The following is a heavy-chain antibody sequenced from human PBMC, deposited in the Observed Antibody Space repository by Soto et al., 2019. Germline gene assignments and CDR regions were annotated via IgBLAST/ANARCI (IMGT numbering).Heavy chain of an antibody. D-gene: IGHD1-26*01. V-gene: IGHV4-59*02. CDR3: ARGVGSSPPQY. Sequence: PSETLSLTCTISGGSVSVYYWSWIRQSTGQGLEWIGHIYASGSPYYNPSLRSRVTISADTSKNQISLKLTSPTAADTAVYYCARGVGSSPPQYWGRGTLVTVPS. CDR2: IYASGSP. CDR1: GGSVSVYY. J-gene: IGHJ4*02.